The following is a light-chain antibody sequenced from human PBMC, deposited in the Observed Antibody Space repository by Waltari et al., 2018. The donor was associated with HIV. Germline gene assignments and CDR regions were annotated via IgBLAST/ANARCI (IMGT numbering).Light chain of an antibody. CDR1: QRVSSSY. J-gene: IGKJ3*01. CDR3: QQYGSSPLFT. V-gene: IGKV3-20*01. Sequence: EIVLTQSPGTLSLSPGERATLSCRASQRVSSSYLAWYQQKPGQAPRLLIYGASSRATGIPDRFSGSGSGTDCTLTISRLEPEDFAVYYCQQYGSSPLFTFGPGTKVDIK. CDR2: GAS.